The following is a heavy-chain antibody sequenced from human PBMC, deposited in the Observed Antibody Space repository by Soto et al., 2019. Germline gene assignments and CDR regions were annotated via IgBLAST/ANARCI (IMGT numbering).Heavy chain of an antibody. D-gene: IGHD5-12*01. V-gene: IGHV1-2*02. Sequence: VASVKVSCKASGYTFNDYYIHWVRQAPGQGLEWMGWISPRSGSANFAQRFQGRVSMTRDTSITTAYMELRRLKSDDTAVYYCARADVEMATISAFDIWGQGTMVTVSS. CDR2: ISPRSGSA. CDR3: ARADVEMATISAFDI. J-gene: IGHJ3*02. CDR1: GYTFNDYY.